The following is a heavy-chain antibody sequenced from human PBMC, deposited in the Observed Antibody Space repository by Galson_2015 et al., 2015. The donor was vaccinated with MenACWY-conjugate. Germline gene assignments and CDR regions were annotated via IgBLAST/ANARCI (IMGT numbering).Heavy chain of an antibody. CDR3: AKDHVGIAIDGTHFDS. Sequence: SLRLSCAASEFTFTKYAMSWVRQAPGKGLEWVSTISGSGGSTYHADPVRGRLTVSRDNSKNTVYLQMNSLRAEDTAIYYCAKDHVGIAIDGTHFDSWGQGTLVTVSS. CDR1: EFTFTKYA. D-gene: IGHD6-13*01. CDR2: ISGSGGST. J-gene: IGHJ4*02. V-gene: IGHV3-23*01.